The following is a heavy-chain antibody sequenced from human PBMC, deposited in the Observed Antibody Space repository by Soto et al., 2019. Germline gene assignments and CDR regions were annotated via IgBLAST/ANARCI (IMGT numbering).Heavy chain of an antibody. CDR1: GYTFTRYT. V-gene: IGHV1-3*01. CDR3: ARGIATGQLDP. CDR2: INPDNGNT. Sequence: QGQLVQSGAEVKKPGASVKISCKASGYTFTRYTMNWVRQAPGQSLEWMGWINPDNGNTKSSQKFQDRVIITRDTSASTAYMDLSSLSSEDTAVYYCARGIATGQLDPWGQGTLVTVSS. D-gene: IGHD2-15*01. J-gene: IGHJ5*02.